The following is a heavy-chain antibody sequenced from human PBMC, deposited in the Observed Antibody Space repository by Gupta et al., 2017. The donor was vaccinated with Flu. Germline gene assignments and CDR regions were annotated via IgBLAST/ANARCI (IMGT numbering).Heavy chain of an antibody. CDR2: IIPILGIA. V-gene: IGHV1-69*02. D-gene: IGHD2/OR15-2a*01. J-gene: IGHJ6*02. CDR3: ARAGSPKILFRHYYYYGMDV. CDR1: GGTFSSYT. Sequence: EVKKPGSSVKVSCKASGGTFSSYTISWVRQAPGQGLEWMGRIIPILGIANYAQKFQGRVTITADKSTSTAYMELSSLRSEDTAVYYCARAGSPKILFRHYYYYGMDVWGQGTTVTVSS.